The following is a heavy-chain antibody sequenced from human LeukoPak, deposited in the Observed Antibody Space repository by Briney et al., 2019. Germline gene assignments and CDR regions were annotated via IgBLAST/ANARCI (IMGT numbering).Heavy chain of an antibody. Sequence: SETLSLTCTVSGGSISSYYWSWIRQPAGKGLEWIGRIYTSGSTNCNPSLKSRVTMSVDTSKNQFSLKLSSVTAADTAVYYCARDLGVGATPASDYYFDYWGQGTLVTVSS. D-gene: IGHD1-26*01. CDR3: ARDLGVGATPASDYYFDY. CDR1: GGSISSYY. V-gene: IGHV4-4*07. CDR2: IYTSGST. J-gene: IGHJ4*02.